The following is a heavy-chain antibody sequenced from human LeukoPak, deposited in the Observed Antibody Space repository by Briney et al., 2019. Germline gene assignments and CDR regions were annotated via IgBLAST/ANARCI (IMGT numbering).Heavy chain of an antibody. D-gene: IGHD5-12*01. V-gene: IGHV4-38-2*02. CDR2: IYHSGST. Sequence: SETLSLTCTVSGYSISSDYYWGWIRQPPGKGLEWIGSIYHSGSTYYNPSLKRRVTISVDTSKNHFSLKLSSVTAADTAVYYCARILVRVAQVFEDWGLGTLVTVSS. J-gene: IGHJ4*02. CDR3: ARILVRVAQVFED. CDR1: GYSISSDYY.